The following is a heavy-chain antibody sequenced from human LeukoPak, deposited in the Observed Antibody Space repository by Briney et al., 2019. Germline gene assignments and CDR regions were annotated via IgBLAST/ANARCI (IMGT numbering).Heavy chain of an antibody. CDR3: ARVPRLGGYYFDY. CDR2: IYTSGST. CDR1: GGSISSGSYF. V-gene: IGHV4-61*02. J-gene: IGHJ4*02. D-gene: IGHD3-16*01. Sequence: PSETLSLTCTVSGGSISSGSYFWSWIRQPAGKGLEWIGRIYTSGSTTYNPSLKSRVTISVDTSKNQFSLKLSSVTAADTAVYYCARVPRLGGYYFDYWGQGTLVTASS.